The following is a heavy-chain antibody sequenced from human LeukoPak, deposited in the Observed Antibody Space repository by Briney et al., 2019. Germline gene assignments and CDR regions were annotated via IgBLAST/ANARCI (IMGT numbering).Heavy chain of an antibody. CDR3: ARDGKYYYDSSGYEFDY. CDR1: GGTFSSYA. Sequence: ASVKVSCKASGGTFSSYAISWVRQAPGQGLEWMGRIIPILGIANYAQKFQGRVTITADKSTSTAYMELSSLRSEDTAVYYCARDGKYYYDSSGYEFDYWGQGTLVTVSS. CDR2: IIPILGIA. J-gene: IGHJ4*02. V-gene: IGHV1-69*04. D-gene: IGHD3-22*01.